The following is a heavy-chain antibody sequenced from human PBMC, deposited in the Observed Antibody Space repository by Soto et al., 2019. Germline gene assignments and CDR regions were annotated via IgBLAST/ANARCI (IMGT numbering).Heavy chain of an antibody. J-gene: IGHJ1*01. Sequence: QVQLVQSGAEVQKPGSSVRVSCKTSGDTLSTYVINWVRQAPGQGLEWMGGIIPMSGKANYEKKFQDRLTITANESPSTACLDRKSLRSGDTAVYYCARDRIPMSGRNWYAYPGQNFHLWGQGTLITVSS. D-gene: IGHD1-1*01. CDR1: GDTLSTYV. CDR2: IIPMSGKA. V-gene: IGHV1-69*01. CDR3: ARDRIPMSGRNWYAYPGQNFHL.